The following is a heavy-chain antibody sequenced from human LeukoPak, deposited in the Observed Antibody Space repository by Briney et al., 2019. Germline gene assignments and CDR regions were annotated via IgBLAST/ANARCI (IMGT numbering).Heavy chain of an antibody. CDR3: ARDNLLGTTGTTTVETHWYFDL. D-gene: IGHD1-1*01. V-gene: IGHV4-30-2*01. CDR1: GGSISSGGYY. J-gene: IGHJ2*01. CDR2: IYHSGST. Sequence: SETLSLTCTVSGGSISSGGYYWSWIRQPPGKGLEWIGYIYHSGSTYYNPSLKSRVTISVDRSKNQFSLKLSSVTAADTAVYYCARDNLLGTTGTTTVETHWYFDLWGRGTLVTVSS.